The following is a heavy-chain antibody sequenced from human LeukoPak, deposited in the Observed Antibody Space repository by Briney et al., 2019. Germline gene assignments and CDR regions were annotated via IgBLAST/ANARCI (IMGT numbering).Heavy chain of an antibody. CDR3: ARDRWGYSYGGD. Sequence: PGGSLRLSCAASGFTFLSYNMNWVRQAPGKGLEWVSSISSTSSSYIYYADSVKGRFTISRDNAKNSLYLQMNSLRAEDTAVYYCARDRWGYSYGGDWGQGTLVTVSS. CDR1: GFTFLSYN. D-gene: IGHD5-18*01. CDR2: ISSTSSSYI. J-gene: IGHJ4*02. V-gene: IGHV3-21*01.